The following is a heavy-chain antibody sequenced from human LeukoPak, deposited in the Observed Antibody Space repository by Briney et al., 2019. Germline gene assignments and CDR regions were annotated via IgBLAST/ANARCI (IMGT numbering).Heavy chain of an antibody. CDR2: ISYDGSNK. D-gene: IGHD6-19*01. V-gene: IGHV3-30*18. CDR1: GFTFSTFG. CDR3: AKDRGAVSDYFDY. Sequence: GGSLRLSGAASGFTFSTFGMHWVRQAPGKGLEWVAVISYDGSNKYYADSVKGRFTISRDNSKNTLYLQMNSLRAEDTAVYYCAKDRGAVSDYFDYWGEGTLDTVSS. J-gene: IGHJ4*02.